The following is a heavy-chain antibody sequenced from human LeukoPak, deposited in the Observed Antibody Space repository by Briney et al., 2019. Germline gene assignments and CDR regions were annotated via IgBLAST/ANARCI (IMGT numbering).Heavy chain of an antibody. D-gene: IGHD3-9*01. V-gene: IGHV3-11*05. J-gene: IGHJ4*02. CDR3: AREHYDILTGYYDDY. CDR1: GFTFSDYY. Sequence: GGSLRLSCAASGFTFSDYYMSWIRQAPGKGLEWVSYISSSSSYTNYADSVKGRFTISRDNARNSLYLQMNSLRAEDTAVYYCAREHYDILTGYYDDYWGQGTLVTVSS. CDR2: ISSSSSYT.